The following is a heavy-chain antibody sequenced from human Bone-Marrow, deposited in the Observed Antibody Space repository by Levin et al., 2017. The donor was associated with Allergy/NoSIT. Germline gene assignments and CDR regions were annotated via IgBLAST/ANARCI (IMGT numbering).Heavy chain of an antibody. V-gene: IGHV3-23*01. D-gene: IGHD2/OR15-2a*01. J-gene: IGHJ5*01. CDR2: ISGTGGHT. CDR1: GFSLDNFA. Sequence: GESLKISCAASGFSLDNFAMSWVRQAPGKGLEWVSAISGTGGHTYYADSVKGHFSISRDNSRNTLYLHMDSLRVEDTALYYCVRAFGQKYHACNPFYSNTELFDYWGRGTLVTVSS. CDR3: VRAFGQKYHACNPFYSNTELFDY.